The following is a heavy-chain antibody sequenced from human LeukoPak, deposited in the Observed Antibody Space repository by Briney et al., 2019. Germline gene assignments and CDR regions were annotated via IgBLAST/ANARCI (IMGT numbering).Heavy chain of an antibody. J-gene: IGHJ4*02. CDR3: ARGWLAETTVVTPYNY. CDR1: GGTFSNYA. D-gene: IGHD4-23*01. Sequence: SVKVSCKASGGTFSNYAINWVGQAPGQGLEWMGGIIPIFNKANYAQKFQGRVTITADESTRTAYMELISLRSEDTAVYYCARGWLAETTVVTPYNYWGRGTLVSVSS. V-gene: IGHV1-69*13. CDR2: IIPIFNKA.